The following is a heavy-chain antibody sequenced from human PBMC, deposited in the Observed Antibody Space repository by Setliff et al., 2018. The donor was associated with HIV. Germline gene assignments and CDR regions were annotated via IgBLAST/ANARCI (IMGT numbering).Heavy chain of an antibody. CDR1: GFTFSNYA. Sequence: GGSLRLSCAASGFTFSNYAMTWVRQAPGKGLEWVSVIYSGGSSTYYADSVKGRFTITRDNSKNTLSLQMSSLRSDDTAVYYCVRASYSSSWYHIRPFDYWGQGTLVTVSS. CDR3: VRASYSSSWYHIRPFDY. V-gene: IGHV3-23*03. CDR2: IYSGGSST. D-gene: IGHD6-13*01. J-gene: IGHJ4*02.